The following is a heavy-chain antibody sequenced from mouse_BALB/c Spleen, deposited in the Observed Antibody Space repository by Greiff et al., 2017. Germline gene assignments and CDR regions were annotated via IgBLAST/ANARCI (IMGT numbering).Heavy chain of an antibody. V-gene: IGHV14-4*02. J-gene: IGHJ4*01. CDR1: GFNIKDYY. CDR3: IAWGGSSLLYAMGF. D-gene: IGHD1-1*01. CDR2: IDPENGDT. Sequence: EVKLQESGAELVRPGASVKLSCTASGFNIKDYYMHWVKQRPEQGLEWIGWIDPENGDTEYAPKFQGKATMTADTSSNTAYLQLRSLTSEDTAVYYCIAWGGSSLLYAMGFWGQRTSVTVSS.